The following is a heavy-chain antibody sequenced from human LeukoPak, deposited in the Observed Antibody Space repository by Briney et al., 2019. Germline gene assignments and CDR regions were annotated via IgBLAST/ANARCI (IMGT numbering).Heavy chain of an antibody. Sequence: GGSLRLSCAASGFTFSSYEMNWVRQAPGKGLEWVSYISSSGSTIYYADSVKGRFTISRDNAKNTLFLQINSLRAEDTAVYYCAREILAPGKTHDYWGQGTLVNVSS. CDR3: AREILAPGKTHDY. CDR1: GFTFSSYE. V-gene: IGHV3-48*03. J-gene: IGHJ4*02. CDR2: ISSSGSTI.